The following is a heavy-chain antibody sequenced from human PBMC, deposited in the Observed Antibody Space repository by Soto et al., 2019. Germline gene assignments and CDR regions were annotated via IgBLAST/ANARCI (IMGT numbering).Heavy chain of an antibody. Sequence: ASVKVSCKASGYTFTGYYMHWVRQAPGQGLEWMGWINPNSGGTNYAQKFQGWVTMTRDTSISTAYMELSRLRSDDTAVYYCARESSLEDNFGVVIILGYWGQGTLVTVSS. D-gene: IGHD3-3*01. CDR1: GYTFTGYY. CDR2: INPNSGGT. J-gene: IGHJ4*02. V-gene: IGHV1-2*04. CDR3: ARESSLEDNFGVVIILGY.